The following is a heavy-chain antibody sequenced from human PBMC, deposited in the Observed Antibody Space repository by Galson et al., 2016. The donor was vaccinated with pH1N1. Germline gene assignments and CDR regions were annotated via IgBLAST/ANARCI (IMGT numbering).Heavy chain of an antibody. Sequence: SLRLSCAASGFTFSNHAMHWVRHVPGKGLDWVALIWYDGSNQYYTDSVKGRFTISRDNSNNTLYLQMKSLRVEDTAVYYCVRESWRFGGDFDYLGQGTLVAVSS. V-gene: IGHV3-33*01. D-gene: IGHD2-15*01. CDR2: IWYDGSNQ. J-gene: IGHJ4*02. CDR3: VRESWRFGGDFDY. CDR1: GFTFSNHA.